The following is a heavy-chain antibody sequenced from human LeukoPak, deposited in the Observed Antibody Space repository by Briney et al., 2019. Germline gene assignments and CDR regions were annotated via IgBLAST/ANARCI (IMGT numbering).Heavy chain of an antibody. CDR2: INPSGGST. CDR3: ARDRGYYYDSSGYYF. Sequence: ASVKVSCKASGYTFTSYYMHWVRQAPGQGLEWMGIINPSGGSTSYAQKFQGRVTITTDESTSTAYMELSSLRSEDTAVYYCARDRGYYYDSSGYYFWGQGTLVTVSS. J-gene: IGHJ4*02. D-gene: IGHD3-22*01. V-gene: IGHV1-46*01. CDR1: GYTFTSYY.